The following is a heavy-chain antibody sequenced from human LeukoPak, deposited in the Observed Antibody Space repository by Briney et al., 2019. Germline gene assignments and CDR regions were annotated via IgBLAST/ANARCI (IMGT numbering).Heavy chain of an antibody. CDR2: ISAYNGNT. J-gene: IGHJ6*03. V-gene: IGHV1-18*01. D-gene: IGHD3-16*01. CDR3: ARVDFGSESKTMDV. CDR1: GYTFTSYG. Sequence: GASVKVSCKASGYTFTSYGISWVRQAPGQGLEWMGWISAYNGNTNYAQSVQGRVFMTTDIATTTAYMELRSLRSDDTAVYYCARVDFGSESKTMDVWGKGTTVTISS.